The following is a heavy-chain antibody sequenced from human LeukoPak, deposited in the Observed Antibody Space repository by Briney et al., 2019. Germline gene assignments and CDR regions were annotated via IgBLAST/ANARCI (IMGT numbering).Heavy chain of an antibody. J-gene: IGHJ4*02. V-gene: IGHV1-69*04. CDR2: IIPILGIA. D-gene: IGHD1-14*01. Sequence: VASVKVSCKASGGTFSSYAISWVRQAPGQGLEWMGRIIPILGIANYAQKFQGRVTITADKSTSTAYMELSSLRSEDTAVYYCARKAWSTTSEGDYWGQGTLVTVSS. CDR3: ARKAWSTTSEGDY. CDR1: GGTFSSYA.